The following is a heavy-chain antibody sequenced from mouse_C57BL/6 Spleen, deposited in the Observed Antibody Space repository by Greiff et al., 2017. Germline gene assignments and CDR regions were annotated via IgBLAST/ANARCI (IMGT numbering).Heavy chain of an antibody. J-gene: IGHJ4*01. CDR2: IDPENGDT. CDR1: GFNIKDDY. CDR3: TTIYYGNYDYAMDY. D-gene: IGHD2-1*01. V-gene: IGHV14-4*01. Sequence: EVQRVESGAELVRPGASVKLSCTASGFNIKDDYMHWVKQRPEQGLEWIGWIDPENGDTEYASKFQGKATITADTSSNTAYLQLSSLTSEDTAVSYCTTIYYGNYDYAMDYWGQGTSVTVSS.